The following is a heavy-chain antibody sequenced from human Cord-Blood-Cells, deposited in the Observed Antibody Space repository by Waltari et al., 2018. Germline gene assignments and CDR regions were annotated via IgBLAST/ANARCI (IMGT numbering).Heavy chain of an antibody. Sequence: QVQLVQSGAEVKKPGSSVKVSCKASGGTFSSYAISWVRQAPGQGLEWMGGNFPIFGTANGAQKYQGRVTITADESTSTTYMGRSSLRSEDTAVYYCARADDAHDFWSGYYRYYYGMDVWGQGTTVTVSS. D-gene: IGHD3-3*01. CDR2: NFPIFGTA. CDR1: GGTFSSYA. J-gene: IGHJ6*02. V-gene: IGHV1-69*01. CDR3: ARADDAHDFWSGYYRYYYGMDV.